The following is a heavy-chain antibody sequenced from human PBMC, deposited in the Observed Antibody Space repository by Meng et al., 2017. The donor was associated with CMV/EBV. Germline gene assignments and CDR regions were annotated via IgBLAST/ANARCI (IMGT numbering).Heavy chain of an antibody. D-gene: IGHD2-2*01. J-gene: IGHJ5*02. CDR2: IYTSGST. CDR1: GGSISSYY. Sequence: QGERQGSGQGLVKPWEPLALTCTCSGGSISSYYWSWIRQPAGKGLEWIGRIYTSGSTNYNPSLKSRVTMSVDTSKNQFSLKLSSVTAADTAVYYCARDLMNCSSTSCANWFDPWGQGTLVTVSS. V-gene: IGHV4-4*07. CDR3: ARDLMNCSSTSCANWFDP.